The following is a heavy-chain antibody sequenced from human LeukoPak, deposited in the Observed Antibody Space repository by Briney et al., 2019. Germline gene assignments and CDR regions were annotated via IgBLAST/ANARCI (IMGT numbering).Heavy chain of an antibody. V-gene: IGHV4-59*02. CDR3: ARIHRYCSGGACYVLDN. J-gene: IGHJ4*02. CDR1: GGSVSGYY. D-gene: IGHD2-15*01. CDR2: VYYSGST. Sequence: PSETLSLTCVVSGGSVSGYYWGWIRQPPGRGLEWVGYVYYSGSTNYNPSFKSGISISVDTCRNQFSLQLSSVPASDTAVYYCARIHRYCSGGACYVLDNWGQGTLVAVSS.